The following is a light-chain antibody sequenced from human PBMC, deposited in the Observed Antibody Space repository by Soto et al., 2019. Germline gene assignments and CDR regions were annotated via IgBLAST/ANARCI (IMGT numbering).Light chain of an antibody. CDR2: DAS. CDR1: QNVYNN. J-gene: IGKJ5*01. Sequence: EIVMTQSPATLSVSPGEGATLSCKASQNVYNNLAWYQQRPGQPPRLLIYDASTRATGISARFSGSGYGTEFTLTISSLHSVYFSVYFCDQRCICPLT. CDR3: DQRCICPLT. V-gene: IGKV3-15*01.